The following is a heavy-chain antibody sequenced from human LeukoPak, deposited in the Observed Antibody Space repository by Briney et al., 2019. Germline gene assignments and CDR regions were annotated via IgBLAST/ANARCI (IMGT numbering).Heavy chain of an antibody. CDR1: GYTFTSYY. D-gene: IGHD6-13*01. CDR3: AKDLSIAAAPRYGMDV. J-gene: IGHJ6*02. CDR2: MNPNSGNT. V-gene: IGHV1-8*02. Sequence: ASVKVSCKASGYTFTSYYMHWVRQATGQGLEWMGWMNPNSGNTGYAQKFQGRVTMTRSTSISTAYMELSSLRSEDTAVYYCAKDLSIAAAPRYGMDVWGQGTTVTVSS.